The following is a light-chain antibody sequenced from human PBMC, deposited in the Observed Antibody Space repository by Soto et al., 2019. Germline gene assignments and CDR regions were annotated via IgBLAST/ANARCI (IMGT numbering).Light chain of an antibody. CDR1: QSVDSN. J-gene: IGKJ5*01. CDR2: GTS. Sequence: EIVMTQSPGTLSLSPGETATLSCRASQSVDSNYLAWYQQKPGQAPRLLVYGTSTRATDIPARFSGSGSGTEFTLTISSLQSEDFGIYYCQQHSKWPITFGQGTRLEMK. CDR3: QQHSKWPIT. V-gene: IGKV3-15*01.